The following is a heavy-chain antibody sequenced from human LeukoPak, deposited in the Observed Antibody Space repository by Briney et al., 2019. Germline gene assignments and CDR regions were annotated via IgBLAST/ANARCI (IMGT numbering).Heavy chain of an antibody. J-gene: IGHJ6*04. CDR2: INSDGINT. CDR1: GFTFSNYW. V-gene: IGHV3-74*01. D-gene: IGHD3-10*02. CDR3: AELGITMIGGV. Sequence: PGGSLRLSCAASGFTFSNYWMHWVRQAPGKGLVWVSRINSDGINTSYADSVKGRFTISKDNAKNSLYLQMNSLRAEDTAVYYCAELGITMIGGVWGKGTTVTISS.